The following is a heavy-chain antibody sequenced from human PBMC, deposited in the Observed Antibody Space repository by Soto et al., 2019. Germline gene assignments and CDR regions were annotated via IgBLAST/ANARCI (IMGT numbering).Heavy chain of an antibody. Sequence: GGSLRLSCAASGFIFENFGMSWVRQAPGKGLEWISSISGGGFKKYYADSVKGRFTISRDNSKSTVYLELNNLSAEDTAVYHCAKNQGVELVPLATVDWFDPWGQGSVVTVSS. CDR1: GFIFENFG. V-gene: IGHV3-23*01. J-gene: IGHJ5*02. D-gene: IGHD1-26*01. CDR3: AKNQGVELVPLATVDWFDP. CDR2: ISGGGFKK.